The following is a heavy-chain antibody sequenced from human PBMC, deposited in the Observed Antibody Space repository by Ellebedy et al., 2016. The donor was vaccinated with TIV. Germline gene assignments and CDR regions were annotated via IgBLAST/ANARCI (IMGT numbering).Heavy chain of an antibody. J-gene: IGHJ4*02. CDR2: ISGSGGST. D-gene: IGHD2-15*01. Sequence: PGGSLRLSCAASGFTFSSYAMSWVRQAPGKGLEWVSAISGSGGSTYYADSVKGRFTISRDNSKNTLYLQMNSLRAEDTAVYYCAKDGSYCSGGSCYRGYYFDYWGQGTLVTVSS. CDR3: AKDGSYCSGGSCYRGYYFDY. CDR1: GFTFSSYA. V-gene: IGHV3-23*01.